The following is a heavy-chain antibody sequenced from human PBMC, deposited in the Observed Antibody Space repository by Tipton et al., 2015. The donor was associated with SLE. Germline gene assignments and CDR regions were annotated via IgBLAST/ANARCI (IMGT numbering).Heavy chain of an antibody. CDR2: IYYSGST. CDR3: ARHKTRIAARPADAFDI. Sequence: TLSLTCTVSGGSISSSSHYWGWIRQPPGKGLEWIASIYYSGSTYYNSSLKSRVTISVDTSKNQFSLKLSSVTAADTAVYYCARHKTRIAARPADAFDIWGQGTMVTVSS. J-gene: IGHJ3*02. D-gene: IGHD6-6*01. CDR1: GGSISSSSHY. V-gene: IGHV4-39*01.